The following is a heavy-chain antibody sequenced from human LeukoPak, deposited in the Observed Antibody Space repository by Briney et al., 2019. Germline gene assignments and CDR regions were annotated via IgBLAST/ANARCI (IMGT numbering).Heavy chain of an antibody. CDR1: GYTFTGYY. CDR3: ASGGPMVRGLAIDY. Sequence: ASVKVSCKASGYTFTGYYMHWVRQAPGQGLEWMGWINTNSGGANYAQKFQGRVTMTRDTSISTAYMELSGLRSDDTAVYYCASGGPMVRGLAIDYWGRGTLSPSPQ. J-gene: IGHJ4*02. D-gene: IGHD3-10*01. V-gene: IGHV1-2*02. CDR2: INTNSGGA.